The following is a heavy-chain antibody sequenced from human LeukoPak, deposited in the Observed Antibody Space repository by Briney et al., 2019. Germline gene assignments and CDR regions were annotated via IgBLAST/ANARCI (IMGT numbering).Heavy chain of an antibody. J-gene: IGHJ4*02. V-gene: IGHV4-39*07. Sequence: KPSETLSLTCTVSGGSITSSSYYWGWIRQTPGKGLEWIGSIYYSGSTYYNPSLKSRVTISVDTSKNQFSLKLSSVTAADTAVYYCASSYDFWSGHPFALKGWGQGTLVTVSS. D-gene: IGHD3-3*01. CDR1: GGSITSSSYY. CDR2: IYYSGST. CDR3: ASSYDFWSGHPFALKG.